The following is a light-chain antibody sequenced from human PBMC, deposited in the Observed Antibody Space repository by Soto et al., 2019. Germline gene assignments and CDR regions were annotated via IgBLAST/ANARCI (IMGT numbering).Light chain of an antibody. CDR2: GAS. CDR1: QSVSSN. Sequence: EIVMTQSPATLSVSPGDRATLSCRASQSVSSNLAWYQQKPGQAPRLLIYGASTRATGIPARFSGSGSGTEFTLIISSLQSEDFAVYYCQQYNNWPPLTFGGGTKVEIK. CDR3: QQYNNWPPLT. V-gene: IGKV3-15*01. J-gene: IGKJ4*01.